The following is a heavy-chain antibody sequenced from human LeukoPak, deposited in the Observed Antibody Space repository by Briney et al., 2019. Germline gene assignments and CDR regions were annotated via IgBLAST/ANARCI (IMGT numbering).Heavy chain of an antibody. CDR3: AKGSAVADIYFDY. D-gene: IGHD6-19*01. CDR1: GFTFGSCW. CDR2: MSASDAGT. V-gene: IGHV3-23*01. Sequence: GGSLRLSCAASGFTFGSCWMNWVRQGPGKGLEWVSTMSASDAGTYNADSVKGRFTISRDNSKNTLYLQMNSLRAEDTAVYYCAKGSAVADIYFDYWGQGTLVTVSS. J-gene: IGHJ4*02.